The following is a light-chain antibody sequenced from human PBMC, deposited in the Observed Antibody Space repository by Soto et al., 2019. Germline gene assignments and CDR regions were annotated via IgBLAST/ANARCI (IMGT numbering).Light chain of an antibody. V-gene: IGKV1-5*01. Sequence: DIQMTQTPATLSAFAGDRVTVTCRASQSVSSWVAWYQEQPGRGPKLLIYDASTWQSGVPSRFIGSGSGTEFTLTITSLQPDDFATYYCQQYNTYSPGTFGQGTRVEVK. CDR3: QQYNTYSPGT. CDR2: DAS. J-gene: IGKJ1*01. CDR1: QSVSSW.